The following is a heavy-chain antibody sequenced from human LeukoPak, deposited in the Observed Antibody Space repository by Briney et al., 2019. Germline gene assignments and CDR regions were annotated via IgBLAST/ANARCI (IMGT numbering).Heavy chain of an antibody. Sequence: GGSLRLSCAASGFTFSTFAMIWVRQPPGKGLEWVSSIFPSGGEIHYADSVKGQFTISRDNAKNTLYLQMNSLRVEDTAVYYCAKSGERRRPYYFDYWGQGTLVTVSS. D-gene: IGHD3-10*01. V-gene: IGHV3-23*01. CDR3: AKSGERRRPYYFDY. J-gene: IGHJ4*02. CDR1: GFTFSTFA. CDR2: IFPSGGEI.